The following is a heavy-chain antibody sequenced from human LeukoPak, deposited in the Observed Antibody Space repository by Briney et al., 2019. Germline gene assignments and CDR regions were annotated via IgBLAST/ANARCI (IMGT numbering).Heavy chain of an antibody. J-gene: IGHJ4*02. CDR3: ARDSPNYYGSGRLDY. D-gene: IGHD3-10*01. Sequence: EASVKVSCKAPGYTFIGYYMYWGPQAPGQGLEWMGWINPKSGGTNYAQKFQGRVTMTRDTSISTAYMELSRLRSDDTAVYYCARDSPNYYGSGRLDYWGQGTLVTVSS. V-gene: IGHV1-2*03. CDR2: INPKSGGT. CDR1: GYTFIGYY.